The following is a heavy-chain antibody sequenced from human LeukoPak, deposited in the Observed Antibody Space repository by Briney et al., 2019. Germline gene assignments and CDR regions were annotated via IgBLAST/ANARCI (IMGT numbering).Heavy chain of an antibody. Sequence: PGGSLRLSCAASGFTFSSYWMSWVRQAPGKGLEWVAVISYDGSNKYYADSVKGRFTISRDNSKNTLYLQMNSLRAEDTAVYYCARDSASYAYTDHAFDIWGQGTMVTVSS. J-gene: IGHJ3*02. D-gene: IGHD5-18*01. V-gene: IGHV3-30*03. CDR2: ISYDGSNK. CDR3: ARDSASYAYTDHAFDI. CDR1: GFTFSSYW.